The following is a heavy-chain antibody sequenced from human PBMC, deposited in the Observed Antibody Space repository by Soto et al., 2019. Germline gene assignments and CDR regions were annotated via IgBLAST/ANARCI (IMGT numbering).Heavy chain of an antibody. Sequence: GGSLRLSCAASGFTVSSNYMSWVRQAPGKGLEWVSVIYSGGSTYYADSVKGRFTISRDNSKNTLYLQMNSLRAEDTAVYYCARPRGGAVAGPFDIWGQGTMVTVSS. CDR3: ARPRGGAVAGPFDI. V-gene: IGHV3-66*01. J-gene: IGHJ3*02. CDR1: GFTVSSNY. CDR2: IYSGGST. D-gene: IGHD6-19*01.